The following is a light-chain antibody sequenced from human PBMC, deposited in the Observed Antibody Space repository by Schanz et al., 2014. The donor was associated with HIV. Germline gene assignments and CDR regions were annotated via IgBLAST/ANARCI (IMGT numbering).Light chain of an antibody. V-gene: IGLV2-14*03. CDR1: SSDVGADNS. CDR2: DVT. J-gene: IGLJ1*01. Sequence: QSALTQPASVSGSPGQSITISCTGTSSDVGADNSVSWYQQHPGRAPRLLVYDVTYRPSGVSNRFSGSKSGNTASLTISGLQPEDEADYYFNSYSPSNTYGLGSGTKLTVL. CDR3: NSYSPSNTYG.